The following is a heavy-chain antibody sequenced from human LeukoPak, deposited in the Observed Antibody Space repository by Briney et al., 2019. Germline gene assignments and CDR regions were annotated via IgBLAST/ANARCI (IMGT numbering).Heavy chain of an antibody. V-gene: IGHV1-2*02. Sequence: ASVKVSCKASGYTFTGFYMHWVRQAPGQGLEWMGWINPNSGGTKYVQKFQGRVTMTRDTSINTAYMELSRLRSDDTAVYYCARDMIADGSSFNFDYWGQGTLVTVSS. D-gene: IGHD6-6*01. J-gene: IGHJ4*02. CDR2: INPNSGGT. CDR3: ARDMIADGSSFNFDY. CDR1: GYTFTGFY.